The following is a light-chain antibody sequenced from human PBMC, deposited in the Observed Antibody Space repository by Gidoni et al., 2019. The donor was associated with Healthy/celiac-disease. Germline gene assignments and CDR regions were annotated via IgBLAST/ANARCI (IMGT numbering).Light chain of an antibody. CDR3: QQYNNWPRT. Sequence: EIVMTQSPATLSVSPGERATLSCRASQSVRSNLAWYQQKPGQAPRLLIYGASTRATGIPARFSGSGSGPEFTLTISSLQSEDFAVYYCQQYNNWPRTFGQGTKLEIK. J-gene: IGKJ2*02. CDR2: GAS. V-gene: IGKV3-15*01. CDR1: QSVRSN.